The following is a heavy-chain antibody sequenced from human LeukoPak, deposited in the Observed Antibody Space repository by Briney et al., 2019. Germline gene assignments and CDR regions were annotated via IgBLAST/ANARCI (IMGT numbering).Heavy chain of an antibody. CDR2: INPNSGGT. V-gene: IGHV1-2*02. D-gene: IGHD3-16*02. CDR3: ARDFYDYVWGSYRYTDY. J-gene: IGHJ4*02. CDR1: GYTFTGYY. Sequence: GASVKVSCKASGYTFTGYYMHWVRQAPGQGLEWMGWINPNSGGTNYAQKFQGRVTMTRDTSISTAYMELSRLRSDDTAVYYCARDFYDYVWGSYRYTDYWGQGTLVTVSS.